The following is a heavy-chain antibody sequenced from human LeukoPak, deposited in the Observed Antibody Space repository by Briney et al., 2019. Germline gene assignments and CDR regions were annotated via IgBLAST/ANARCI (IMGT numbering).Heavy chain of an antibody. CDR1: GYTFTSYD. J-gene: IGHJ6*03. CDR2: IIPIFGTA. D-gene: IGHD3-10*01. V-gene: IGHV1-69*05. CDR3: ASNYYGSGSYYSRYYYYMDV. Sequence: ASVKVSCKASGYTFTSYDINWVRQATGQGLEWMGGIIPIFGTANYAQKFQGRVTITTDESTSTAYMELSSLRSEDTAVYYCASNYYGSGSYYSRYYYYMDVWGKGTTVTVSS.